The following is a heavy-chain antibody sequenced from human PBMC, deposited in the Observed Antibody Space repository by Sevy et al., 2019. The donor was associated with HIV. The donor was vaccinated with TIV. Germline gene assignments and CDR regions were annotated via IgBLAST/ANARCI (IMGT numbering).Heavy chain of an antibody. CDR2: ISSSSTI. CDR3: ASTEVADPIFDY. J-gene: IGHJ4*02. D-gene: IGHD2-15*01. Sequence: GGSLRLSCAASGFTFSSYSMNWVRQAPGKGLEWVSYISSSSTIYYADSVKGRFTISRDKAKNSLYLQMNSLRDEDTAVYYCASTEVADPIFDYWGQGTLVTVSS. V-gene: IGHV3-48*02. CDR1: GFTFSSYS.